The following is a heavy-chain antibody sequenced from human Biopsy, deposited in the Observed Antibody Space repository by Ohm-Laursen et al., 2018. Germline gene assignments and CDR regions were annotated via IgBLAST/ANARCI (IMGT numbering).Heavy chain of an antibody. CDR1: GGSIISYY. D-gene: IGHD3-3*01. CDR2: VYNGGIT. CDR3: ARTPRDSFWSGSYKRGLWFDP. J-gene: IGHJ5*02. V-gene: IGHV4-59*01. Sequence: TLSLTCSVSGGSIISYYWTWIRQPPGKGLEWIGHVYNGGITNYNPSLKSRVTISKDTSKNQFSLQVNSVTPADTAVYYCARTPRDSFWSGSYKRGLWFDPWGQGTLVIVSS.